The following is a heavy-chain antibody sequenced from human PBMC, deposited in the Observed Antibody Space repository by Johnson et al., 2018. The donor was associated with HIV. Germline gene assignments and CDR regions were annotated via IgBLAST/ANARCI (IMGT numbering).Heavy chain of an antibody. CDR2: SHSDGSRT. V-gene: IGHV3-74*01. CDR3: AKDSGANWNYGAFDI. Sequence: EVQLVESGGGLVQPGGSLRLSCAASGFIFSRSWMHWVRQVPGKGLVWVSLSHSDGSRTPYADSVKGRFTISRDKAKTTLHLQMNSRISEDTAVYYCAKDSGANWNYGAFDIWGQGTMVTVSS. CDR1: GFIFSRSW. J-gene: IGHJ3*02. D-gene: IGHD1-7*01.